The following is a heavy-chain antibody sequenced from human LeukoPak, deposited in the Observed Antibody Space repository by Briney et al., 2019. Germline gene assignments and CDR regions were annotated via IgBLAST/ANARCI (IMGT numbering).Heavy chain of an antibody. Sequence: ASVKVSCKASGYTFTSYGISWVRQALGQGLEWMGWISAYNGNTNYAQKLQGRVTMTTDTSTSTAYMELRSLRSDDTAVYYCARAIAAAGTRAYYYGMDVWGKGTTVTVSS. D-gene: IGHD6-13*01. CDR2: ISAYNGNT. CDR1: GYTFTSYG. J-gene: IGHJ6*04. V-gene: IGHV1-18*04. CDR3: ARAIAAAGTRAYYYGMDV.